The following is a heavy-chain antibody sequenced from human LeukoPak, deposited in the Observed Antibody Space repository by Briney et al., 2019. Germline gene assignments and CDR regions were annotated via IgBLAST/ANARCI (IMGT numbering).Heavy chain of an antibody. D-gene: IGHD4-23*01. CDR3: AGGGNTHYYFDY. Sequence: GASVKVSCKASGGTFSSYAISWVRQAPGQGLGWMGRIIPILGIANYAQKFQGRVTITADKSTSTAYMELSSLRSEDTAVYYCAGGGNTHYYFDYWGQGTLVTVSP. J-gene: IGHJ4*02. CDR2: IIPILGIA. CDR1: GGTFSSYA. V-gene: IGHV1-69*04.